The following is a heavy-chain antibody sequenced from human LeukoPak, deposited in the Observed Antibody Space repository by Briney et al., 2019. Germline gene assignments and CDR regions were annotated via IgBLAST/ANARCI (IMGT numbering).Heavy chain of an antibody. Sequence: PWASVKVSCKGSGYTFSSYGISWVRQAPGQGLEWMGWISTYNGNTNYAQKLQGRVTMTTDTSTSTAYMELRSLRSDDTAVYYCARAKILTGYYLLLGNEDYWGQGTLVTVSS. J-gene: IGHJ4*02. CDR1: GYTFSSYG. V-gene: IGHV1-18*01. CDR3: ARAKILTGYYLLLGNEDY. D-gene: IGHD3-9*01. CDR2: ISTYNGNT.